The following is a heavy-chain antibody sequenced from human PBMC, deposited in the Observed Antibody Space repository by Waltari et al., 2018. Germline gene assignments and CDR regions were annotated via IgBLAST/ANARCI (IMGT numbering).Heavy chain of an antibody. CDR2: VSYNARNI. D-gene: IGHD3-22*01. CDR1: EFTFSPDA. V-gene: IGHV3-30*04. CDR3: ARDYCDRTNCHGMDV. J-gene: IGHJ6*02. Sequence: QVQLVESGGGVVQPGRSLRLPCAASEFTFSPDAMPWVRQAPGKGLEWVAVVSYNARNIYYVDAVKGRFTVSRDNSKKTLYLQMNGLRAEDTAVYYCARDYCDRTNCHGMDVWGQGTTVIVSS.